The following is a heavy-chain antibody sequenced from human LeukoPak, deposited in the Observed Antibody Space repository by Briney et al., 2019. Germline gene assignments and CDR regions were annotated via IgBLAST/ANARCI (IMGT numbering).Heavy chain of an antibody. Sequence: GGSLRLSCAASGFTFSSYAMHWVRQAPGKGLEWVAVIWYDGSNKYYADSVKGRFTISRDNSKNTLYLQMNSLRAEDTAVYYCAREGGDSSGYDAYWGQGTLVTVSS. V-gene: IGHV3-33*08. CDR3: AREGGDSSGYDAY. CDR1: GFTFSSYA. D-gene: IGHD3-22*01. J-gene: IGHJ4*02. CDR2: IWYDGSNK.